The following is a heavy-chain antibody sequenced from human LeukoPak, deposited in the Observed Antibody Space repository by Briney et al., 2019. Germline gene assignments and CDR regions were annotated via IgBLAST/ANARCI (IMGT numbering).Heavy chain of an antibody. J-gene: IGHJ6*01. Sequence: GGSLRLSCAASGFTFSSYEMNWVRQAPGKGLEWVSYISSSGSYIYYADSLKGRFTVSRDNAKNSLYLQMNSLRAGDTAVYYCARVIPVAGYYYYGLDVWGQGTTVTVSS. CDR3: ARVIPVAGYYYYGLDV. D-gene: IGHD6-19*01. CDR1: GFTFSSYE. CDR2: ISSSGSYI. V-gene: IGHV3-21*05.